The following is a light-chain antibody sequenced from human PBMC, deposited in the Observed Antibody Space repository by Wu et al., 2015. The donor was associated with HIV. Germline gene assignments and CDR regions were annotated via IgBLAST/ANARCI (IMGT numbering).Light chain of an antibody. Sequence: EIVLTQSPGTLSLSPGERATLSCRASQSISSRHLAWYQQKPGQAPRLLIYGASSRATGIPDRFDGSGSGTDFTLTIDRLEPEDFAVYICQQYRFSPTTFGLGTRLEI. J-gene: IGKJ5*01. V-gene: IGKV3-20*01. CDR3: QQYRFSPTT. CDR1: QSISSRH. CDR2: GAS.